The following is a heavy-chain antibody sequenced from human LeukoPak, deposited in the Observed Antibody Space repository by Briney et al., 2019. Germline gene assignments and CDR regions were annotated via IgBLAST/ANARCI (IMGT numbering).Heavy chain of an antibody. Sequence: SETLSLTCAVYGGSFSGYYWSWIRQPPGKGLEWIGYIYYSGSTYYNPSPKSRVTISVDTSKNQFSLKLSSVTAADTAVYYCARDQEGYNFIDFWGQGTLVTVSS. CDR1: GGSFSGYY. J-gene: IGHJ4*02. D-gene: IGHD5-24*01. V-gene: IGHV4-30-4*08. CDR3: ARDQEGYNFIDF. CDR2: IYYSGST.